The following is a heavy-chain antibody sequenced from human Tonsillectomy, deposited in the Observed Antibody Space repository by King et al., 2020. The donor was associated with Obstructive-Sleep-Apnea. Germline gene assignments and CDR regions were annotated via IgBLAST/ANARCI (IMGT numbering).Heavy chain of an antibody. CDR1: TYIFTDYY. D-gene: IGHD6-19*01. V-gene: IGHV1-2*02. CDR2: INPNSGDT. CDR3: TRGSQVAGSRNYPFEY. Sequence: QLVQSGAEVKKPGASVKVSCKPSTYIFTDYYIHWVRQAPGQGLEWMGWINPNSGDTKYAQNFQGRLTMTRDTSITTAYMDLSRLRSDDTAMYFFTRGSQVAGSRNYPFEYWGRGTLVTVSS. J-gene: IGHJ4*02.